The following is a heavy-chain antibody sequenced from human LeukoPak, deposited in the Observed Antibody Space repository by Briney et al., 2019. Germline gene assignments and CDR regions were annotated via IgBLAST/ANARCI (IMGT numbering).Heavy chain of an antibody. J-gene: IGHJ4*02. CDR3: AREGGYCSGGSCRHFDY. D-gene: IGHD2-15*01. CDR1: GFTFSSYS. V-gene: IGHV3-21*01. Sequence: GGSLRLSCAASGFTFSSYSMNWVRQAPGKGLEWVSSISTSSYIYYADSVKGRFTISRDNAKNSLYLQMNSLRAEDTAVYYCAREGGYCSGGSCRHFDYWGQGTLVTVSS. CDR2: ISTSSYI.